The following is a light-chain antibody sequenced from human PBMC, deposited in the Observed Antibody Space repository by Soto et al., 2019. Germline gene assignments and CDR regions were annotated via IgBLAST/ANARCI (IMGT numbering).Light chain of an antibody. CDR3: QSYDSSRSVSF. CDR1: RSHIGANYD. V-gene: IGLV1-40*01. J-gene: IGLJ1*01. CDR2: GNS. Sequence: QSLLPQPPSVSGAPGQRVTISCTGSRSHIGANYDVHWYQQLPGSAPKLLIYGNSNRPSGVPDRISGSKSGTSASLAITGLQAEEYANYYCQSYDSSRSVSFSGPGNKVT.